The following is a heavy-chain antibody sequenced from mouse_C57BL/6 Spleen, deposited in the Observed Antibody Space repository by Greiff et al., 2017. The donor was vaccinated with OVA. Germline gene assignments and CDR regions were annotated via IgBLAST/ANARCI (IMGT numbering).Heavy chain of an antibody. D-gene: IGHD2-2*01. Sequence: VQLKESGPELVKPGASVKIPCKASGYTFTDYNMDWVKQSHGKSLEWIGDINPNNGGTIYNQKFKGKATLTVDKSSSTAYMELRSLTSEDTAVYYCAREGLRRDYYAMDYWGQGTSVTVSS. CDR2: INPNNGGT. CDR3: AREGLRRDYYAMDY. J-gene: IGHJ4*01. CDR1: GYTFTDYN. V-gene: IGHV1-18*01.